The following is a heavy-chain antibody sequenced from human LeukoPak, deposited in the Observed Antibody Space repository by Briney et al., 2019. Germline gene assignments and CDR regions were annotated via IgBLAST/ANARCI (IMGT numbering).Heavy chain of an antibody. Sequence: SETLSLTCTVSGGSISSYYWNWIRQPPGKGLEWIGYIYNSGSTNYNPSLKSRVIISVDTSKNQFSLKLSSVTAADTAVYYCAIQDRTYSSSWYDYWGQGTLVTVSS. CDR3: AIQDRTYSSSWYDY. CDR2: IYNSGST. V-gene: IGHV4-59*01. J-gene: IGHJ4*02. CDR1: GGSISSYY. D-gene: IGHD6-13*01.